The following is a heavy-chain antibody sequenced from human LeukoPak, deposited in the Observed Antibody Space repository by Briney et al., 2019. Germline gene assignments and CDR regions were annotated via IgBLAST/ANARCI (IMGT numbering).Heavy chain of an antibody. Sequence: SETLSLTCTVSGGSISSSSYYWGWIRQPPGKGLEWIGSIYYSGSTYYNPSLKSRVTISVDTSKNQFSLKLSPVTAADTAVYYCARLVPYYYDSSGYYYFDYWGQGTLVTVSS. CDR3: ARLVPYYYDSSGYYYFDY. CDR1: GGSISSSSYY. J-gene: IGHJ4*02. CDR2: IYYSGST. V-gene: IGHV4-39*01. D-gene: IGHD3-22*01.